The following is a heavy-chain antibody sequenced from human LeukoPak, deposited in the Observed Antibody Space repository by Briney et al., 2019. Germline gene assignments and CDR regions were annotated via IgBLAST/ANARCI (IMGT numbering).Heavy chain of an antibody. CDR1: GGSINTANYY. CDR2: LFYDMTT. CDR3: ARQGYYYDSRSFEY. J-gene: IGHJ4*02. D-gene: IGHD3-22*01. Sequence: PSETLSLTCSVFGGSINTANYYWGWIRQSPGKDLEWIGSLFYDMTTYYNPSLKSRVTISVDTSKNQFSLKLSSVTAADTAVYYCARQGYYYDSRSFEYWGQGTLVTVSP. V-gene: IGHV4-39*01.